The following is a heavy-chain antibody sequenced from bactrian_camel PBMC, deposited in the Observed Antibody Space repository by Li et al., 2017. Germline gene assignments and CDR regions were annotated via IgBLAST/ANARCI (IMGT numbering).Heavy chain of an antibody. CDR3: AKGTRNWYFAPFDY. CDR2: LEIRSGNT. CDR1: GYSYYSWLC. D-gene: IGHD6*01. Sequence: HVQLVESGGGSVQAGGTLRLSCEVPGYSYYSWLCMGWFRQAPGKEREGVARLEIRSGNTAYADSVKGRFTISQDGAKKTLYLQMNSLTTEDTAMYFCAKGTRNWYFAPFDYWGRGTQVTVS. J-gene: IGHJ4*01. V-gene: IGHV3S1*01.